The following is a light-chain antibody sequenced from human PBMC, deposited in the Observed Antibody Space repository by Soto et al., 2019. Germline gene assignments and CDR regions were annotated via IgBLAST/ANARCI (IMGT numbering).Light chain of an antibody. CDR3: AAWDDSLNAVV. J-gene: IGLJ2*01. CDR1: NSNIGSNT. Sequence: QSVLTQPPAASGTPGQGVTISCSGSNSNIGSNTVNWYQQVPGTAPTVLIFGDNQRPSGVPDRFSGSKSGTSASLAISGLQSEDEADYYCAAWDDSLNAVVFGGGTQLTVL. CDR2: GDN. V-gene: IGLV1-44*01.